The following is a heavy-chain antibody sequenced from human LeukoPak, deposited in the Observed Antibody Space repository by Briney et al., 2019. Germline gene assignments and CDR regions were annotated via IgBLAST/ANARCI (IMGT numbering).Heavy chain of an antibody. Sequence: SETLSLTCTVSGGSISSYYWSWIRQPPGKGLEWIGYIYYSGSTNYNPSLKSRVTISVDTSKNQFSLKLSSVTAADTAVYYCATMNLRSSTTDFDHWGQGTLVTVSS. CDR1: GGSISSYY. V-gene: IGHV4-59*01. CDR3: ATMNLRSSTTDFDH. D-gene: IGHD2-2*01. J-gene: IGHJ4*02. CDR2: IYYSGST.